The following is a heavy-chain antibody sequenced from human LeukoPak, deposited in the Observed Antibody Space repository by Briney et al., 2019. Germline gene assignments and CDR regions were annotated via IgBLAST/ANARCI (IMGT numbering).Heavy chain of an antibody. CDR1: GGTFNTHG. V-gene: IGHV1-69*13. J-gene: IGHJ3*02. CDR2: ISPTYNTA. D-gene: IGHD4-11*01. CDR3: ARDTTITTDVFDM. Sequence: SVKVSCKASGGTFNTHGITWVRQAPGHGLEWLGGISPTYNTAKYAQKFQGTVTITADESTSTAYMELSSLRSEDTAVYYCARDTTITTDVFDMGGQGTLVTVS.